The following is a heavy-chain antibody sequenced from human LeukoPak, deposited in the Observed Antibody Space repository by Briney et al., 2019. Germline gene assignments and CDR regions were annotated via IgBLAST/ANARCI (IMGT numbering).Heavy chain of an antibody. CDR3: ARRLRLKSPGGDAFDI. D-gene: IGHD3-16*01. J-gene: IGHJ3*02. CDR2: IYYSGST. V-gene: IGHV4-59*08. Sequence: SETLSLTCSVSGDSINNYYWNWIRQPPWKGLEWIGYIYYSGSTYYNPSLQSRVTMSIGTSKTQFSLKLDSVTAADTAVYYCARRLRLKSPGGDAFDIWGQGTVVTVSS. CDR1: GDSINNYY.